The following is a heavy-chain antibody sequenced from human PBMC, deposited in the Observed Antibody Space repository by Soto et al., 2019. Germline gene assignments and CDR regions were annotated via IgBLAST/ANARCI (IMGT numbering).Heavy chain of an antibody. J-gene: IGHJ4*02. Sequence: GGSLRLSCAASGFTFSSYWMSWVRQAPGKGLEWVANIKQDGSEKYYVDSVKGRFTISRDNAKNSLYLQMNSLRAEDTAVYYCASQLGYCSSTSCLWYFDYWGQGTLVTVSS. CDR3: ASQLGYCSSTSCLWYFDY. V-gene: IGHV3-7*01. D-gene: IGHD2-2*01. CDR1: GFTFSSYW. CDR2: IKQDGSEK.